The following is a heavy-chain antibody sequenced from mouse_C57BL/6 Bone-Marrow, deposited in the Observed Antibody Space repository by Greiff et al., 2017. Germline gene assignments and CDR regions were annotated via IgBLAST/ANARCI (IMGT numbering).Heavy chain of an antibody. Sequence: EVKLVESGEGLVKPGGSLKLSCAASGFTFSSYAMSWVRQTPEKRLEWVAYISSGGDYIYYADTVKGRFTISRDNARNTLYLQMSSLRSEDTAMYYCTRDSRYFDVWGTGTTVTVSS. CDR2: ISSGGDYI. CDR1: GFTFSSYA. CDR3: TRDSRYFDV. V-gene: IGHV5-9-1*02. J-gene: IGHJ1*03.